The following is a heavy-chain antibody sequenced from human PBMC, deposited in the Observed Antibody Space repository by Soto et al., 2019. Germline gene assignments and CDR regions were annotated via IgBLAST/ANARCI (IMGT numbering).Heavy chain of an antibody. J-gene: IGHJ4*02. Sequence: PSETLSLTCTVSGASISTGGYYWSWIRQHPGKGLEWIGYIYYSGSTYYNPSLKSRVIMSVHTSKSQFSLKLSSVTAADTAVYYCARASVGGDYFDYWGQGTLVTVSS. D-gene: IGHD3-16*01. CDR1: GASISTGGYY. CDR2: IYYSGST. CDR3: ARASVGGDYFDY. V-gene: IGHV4-31*03.